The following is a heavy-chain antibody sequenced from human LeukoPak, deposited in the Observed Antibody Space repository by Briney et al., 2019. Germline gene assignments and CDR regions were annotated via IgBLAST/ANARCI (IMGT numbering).Heavy chain of an antibody. CDR3: ARRWNYGRNYYIDV. Sequence: ASETLSLTCAVYGGSFSHYYWSWIRQSPGMGLEWIGEINDSGTINYNPSLMSRVTISVDKSKNQFSLKLTSATAADTAVYYCARRWNYGRNYYIDVWGKGATVSVSS. CDR2: INDSGTI. D-gene: IGHD1-7*01. J-gene: IGHJ6*03. CDR1: GGSFSHYY. V-gene: IGHV4-34*01.